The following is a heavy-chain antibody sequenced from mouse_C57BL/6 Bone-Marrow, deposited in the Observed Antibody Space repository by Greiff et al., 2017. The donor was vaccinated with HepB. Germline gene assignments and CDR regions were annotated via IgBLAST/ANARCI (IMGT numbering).Heavy chain of an antibody. CDR1: GFTFSSYT. D-gene: IGHD1-1*01. CDR3: ARLGSSYDWYFDV. V-gene: IGHV5-9*01. Sequence: EVQLQESGGGLVKPGGSLKLSCAASGFTFSSYTMSWVRQTPEKRLEWVATISGGGGNTYYPDSVKGRFTISRDNAKNTLYLQMSSLRSEDTALYYCARLGSSYDWYFDVWGTGTTVTVSS. J-gene: IGHJ1*03. CDR2: ISGGGGNT.